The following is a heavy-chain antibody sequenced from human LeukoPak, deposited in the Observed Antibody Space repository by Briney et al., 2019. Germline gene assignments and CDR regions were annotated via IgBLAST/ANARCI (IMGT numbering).Heavy chain of an antibody. V-gene: IGHV3-23*01. CDR1: GFTFSSYA. CDR2: ISGSGGST. Sequence: GGPLRLSCAASGFTFSSYAMSWVRQAPGKGLEWVSTISGSGGSTYYADSVKGRFTVSRDNSKNTLYLQINSLRGEDTAVYYCAKYVSSGSYYTIDYWGQGTLVTVSS. J-gene: IGHJ4*02. CDR3: AKYVSSGSYYTIDY. D-gene: IGHD3-10*01.